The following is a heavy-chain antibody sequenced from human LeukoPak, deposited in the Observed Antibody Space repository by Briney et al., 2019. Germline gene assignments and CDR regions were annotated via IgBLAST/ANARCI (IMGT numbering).Heavy chain of an antibody. CDR2: ISWNSGSI. Sequence: GRSLRLSCAASGFTFDDYAMHWVRQAPGKGLEWVSGISWNSGSIGYADSVKGRFTISRDNSKNTLYLQMNSLRAEDTAVYYCAKDFHCTTTACYTRGFDYWGQGTLVTGSS. CDR1: GFTFDDYA. D-gene: IGHD2-2*01. V-gene: IGHV3-9*01. CDR3: AKDFHCTTTACYTRGFDY. J-gene: IGHJ4*02.